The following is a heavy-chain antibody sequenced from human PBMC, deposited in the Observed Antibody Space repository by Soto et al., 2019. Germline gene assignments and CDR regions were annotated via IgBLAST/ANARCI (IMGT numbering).Heavy chain of an antibody. Sequence: EVQLLESGGGLVQPGGSLRLSCAASGFTFSSYAMSWVRQAPGKGLEWVSAISGSGGSTYYADSVKGRFTISRDNSKNTLYLQLHSLRAEDTAVYYCAKGGIMAAGTFVGKRRPDYFDYWGQGTLVTVSS. J-gene: IGHJ4*02. CDR2: ISGSGGST. CDR3: AKGGIMAAGTFVGKRRPDYFDY. CDR1: GFTFSSYA. D-gene: IGHD6-13*01. V-gene: IGHV3-23*01.